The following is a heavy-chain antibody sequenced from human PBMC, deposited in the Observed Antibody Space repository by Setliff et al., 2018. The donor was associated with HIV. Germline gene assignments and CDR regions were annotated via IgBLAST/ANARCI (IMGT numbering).Heavy chain of an antibody. CDR1: GGSISRYY. D-gene: IGHD3-10*01. Sequence: PSETLSLTCTDSGGSISRYYWSWIRQPAGKGLEWIGRIYPSGNINYNPSLKSRLTMSIDTSKNQFSLKLSSVTATDTAVYYCARDAGPHYGSGPSLEYWGQGIQVTVSS. CDR3: ARDAGPHYGSGPSLEY. J-gene: IGHJ4*02. V-gene: IGHV4-4*07. CDR2: IYPSGNI.